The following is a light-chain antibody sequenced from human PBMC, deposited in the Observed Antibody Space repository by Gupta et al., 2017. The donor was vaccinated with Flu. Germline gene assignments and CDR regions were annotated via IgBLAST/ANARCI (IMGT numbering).Light chain of an antibody. CDR2: EVS. V-gene: IGLV2-23*02. CDR1: SSDVGNYNL. Sequence: VSGSPGRSITISCTGTSSDVGNYNLVSWYQQHPGKAPKLIISEVSKRPSGVSNRFSGSKSGNTASLTISGLQAEDEADYYCCSYAGTSTYYVFGSGTKVTVL. CDR3: CSYAGTSTYYV. J-gene: IGLJ1*01.